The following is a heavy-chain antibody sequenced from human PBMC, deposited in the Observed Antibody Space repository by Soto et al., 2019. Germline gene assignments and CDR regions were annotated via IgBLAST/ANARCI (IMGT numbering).Heavy chain of an antibody. CDR2: INHSGST. V-gene: IGHV4-34*01. CDR1: GGSFSGYY. Sequence: SETLSLTCAVYGGSFSGYYWSWIRQPLGKGLEWIGEINHSGSTNYNPSLKSRVTISVDTSKNQFSLKLSSVTAADTAVYYCARVRRSGYCSSTSCYRSSGWFDPWGQGTLVTVSS. D-gene: IGHD2-2*02. J-gene: IGHJ5*02. CDR3: ARVRRSGYCSSTSCYRSSGWFDP.